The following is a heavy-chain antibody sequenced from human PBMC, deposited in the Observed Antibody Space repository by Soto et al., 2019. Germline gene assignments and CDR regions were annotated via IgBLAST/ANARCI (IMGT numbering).Heavy chain of an antibody. CDR1: GASIRSYH. D-gene: IGHD3-16*01. Sequence: QVQLQESGPGLVKPSETLSLTCAVSGASIRSYHWSWIRQPAGKGLEWIGRMQHTGNTNYNPSLKSRVTMPVDTSKNQISLKMTSMTAADTAVYFCAKDVSSMSGFDPWGQGILVIVSS. CDR2: MQHTGNT. CDR3: AKDVSSMSGFDP. V-gene: IGHV4-4*07. J-gene: IGHJ5*02.